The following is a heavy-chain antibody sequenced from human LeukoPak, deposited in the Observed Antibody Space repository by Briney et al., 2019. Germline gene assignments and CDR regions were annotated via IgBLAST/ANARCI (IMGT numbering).Heavy chain of an antibody. CDR2: IKSDGST. CDR3: TRAITYFYGSVTYDWFDS. D-gene: IGHD3-10*01. V-gene: IGHV3-74*01. Sequence: GGPLRLSCAASGFTFSSYWMHWVRQTPAKGLMWVARIKSDGSTIYADSVQGRFTISRDNAKNTVYLQKNSLRVDDTAIYYCTRAITYFYGSVTYDWFDSWGQGTRVTVSS. J-gene: IGHJ5*01. CDR1: GFTFSSYW.